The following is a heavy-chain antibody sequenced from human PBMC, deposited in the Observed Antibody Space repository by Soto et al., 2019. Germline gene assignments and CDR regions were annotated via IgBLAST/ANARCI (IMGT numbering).Heavy chain of an antibody. D-gene: IGHD5-12*01. Sequence: EGQLVESGGGLVQPGGSLRLSCAASGFTFSSYWMHWVRQAPGKGLVWVSRINSDGSSTSYADSVKGRFTISRDNAKNTLYLQMNSLRAEDTAVYYCARVEADIVATNNFDYWGQGTLVTVSS. CDR3: ARVEADIVATNNFDY. CDR2: INSDGSST. J-gene: IGHJ4*02. CDR1: GFTFSSYW. V-gene: IGHV3-74*01.